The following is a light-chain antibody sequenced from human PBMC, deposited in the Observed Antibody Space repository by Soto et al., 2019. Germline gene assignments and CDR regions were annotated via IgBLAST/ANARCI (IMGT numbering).Light chain of an antibody. CDR3: QQYGSSPLT. CDR1: QSVSSSY. V-gene: IGKV3-20*01. J-gene: IGKJ4*01. CDR2: DAS. Sequence: EIVLTQSPGTLSLSPGERATLSCRASQSVSSSYLAWYQQKPGQAPRLLIYDASSRATGIPARFSGSGSGTDFTLTISSLEPEDFAVYYCQQYGSSPLTFGRGTKVDIK.